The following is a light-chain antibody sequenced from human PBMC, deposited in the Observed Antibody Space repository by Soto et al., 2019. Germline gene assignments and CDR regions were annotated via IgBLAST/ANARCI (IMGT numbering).Light chain of an antibody. V-gene: IGLV1-51*02. CDR3: GAWDDSPSAGV. CDR2: ETN. CDR1: SSNIGNNY. J-gene: IGLJ3*02. Sequence: QSVLTQPPSVSAAPGQKVTISCSGSSSNIGNNYVSWYQQLPGPAPKLLIYETNKRPSGIPDRFSGSKSATSATLGITGLQTGDEADYYCGAWDDSPSAGVFGGGTKLTVL.